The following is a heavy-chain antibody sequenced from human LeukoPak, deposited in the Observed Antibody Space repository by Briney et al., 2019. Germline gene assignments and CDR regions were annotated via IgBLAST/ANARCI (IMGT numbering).Heavy chain of an antibody. Sequence: GGSLRLSCAASGFTFNSYAMSWVRQAPGKGLERVSAISGSGGSTYYADSVRGRFTISRDKFKSTLYLQMNSLRAEDTAVFYCAKRAGSVVAASPFDCWGQGTLVTVSS. CDR3: AKRAGSVVAASPFDC. CDR2: ISGSGGST. D-gene: IGHD2-15*01. V-gene: IGHV3-23*01. CDR1: GFTFNSYA. J-gene: IGHJ4*02.